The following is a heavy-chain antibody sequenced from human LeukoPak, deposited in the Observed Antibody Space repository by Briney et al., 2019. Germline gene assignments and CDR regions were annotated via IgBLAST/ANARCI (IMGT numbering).Heavy chain of an antibody. V-gene: IGHV4-34*01. CDR2: INHSGST. CDR3: ARDTRYCSSTSCYNYYYYGMDV. CDR1: GGSFSGYY. J-gene: IGHJ6*02. Sequence: SETLSLTCAVYGGSFSGYYWSWIRQPPGKGLEWIGEINHSGSTNYNPSLKSRVTISVDTSKNQFSLKLSSVTAADTAVYYCARDTRYCSSTSCYNYYYYGMDVWGQGTTVTVSS. D-gene: IGHD2-2*02.